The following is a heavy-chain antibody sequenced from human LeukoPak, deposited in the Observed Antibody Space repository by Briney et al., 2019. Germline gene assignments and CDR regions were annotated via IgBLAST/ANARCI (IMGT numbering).Heavy chain of an antibody. CDR1: GGSISSYY. V-gene: IGHV4-4*07. J-gene: IGHJ5*02. Sequence: SETLSLTCTVSGGSISSYYWSWIRQPAGKGLEWIGRIYTSGSTNYNPSLKSRVTMSVDTSKNQFSLKLSSVTAADTAVYYCARDGRYDILTGYPRRAHFDPWGQGTLVTVSS. D-gene: IGHD3-9*01. CDR2: IYTSGST. CDR3: ARDGRYDILTGYPRRAHFDP.